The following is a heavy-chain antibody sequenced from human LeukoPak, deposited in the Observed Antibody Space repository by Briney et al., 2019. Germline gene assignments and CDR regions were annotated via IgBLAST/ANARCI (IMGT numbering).Heavy chain of an antibody. CDR1: GFTFSSYG. CDR3: AREGSGYYFDY. V-gene: IGHV3-48*03. CDR2: ISSSGSTI. Sequence: GGSLRLSCAASGFTFSSYGMNWVRQAPGKGLEWVSYISSSGSTIYYADSVKGRFTISRDNAKNSLYLQMNSLRAEDTAVYYCAREGSGYYFDYWGQGTLVTVSS. J-gene: IGHJ4*02. D-gene: IGHD3-22*01.